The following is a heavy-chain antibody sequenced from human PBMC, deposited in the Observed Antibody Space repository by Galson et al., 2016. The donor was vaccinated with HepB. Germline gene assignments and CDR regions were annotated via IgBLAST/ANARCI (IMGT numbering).Heavy chain of an antibody. J-gene: IGHJ4*02. D-gene: IGHD3-10*01. CDR2: ITSIYSDI. Sequence: SLRLSCAASGFTFSSYSMTWVRQAPGKGLEWVSSITSIYSDIYYADSTKGRFTISRDNAKNSLYLQMNSLRVEDTAVYYCARGGEVYGFFDYWGQGALVTVSS. CDR1: GFTFSSYS. CDR3: ARGGEVYGFFDY. V-gene: IGHV3-21*01.